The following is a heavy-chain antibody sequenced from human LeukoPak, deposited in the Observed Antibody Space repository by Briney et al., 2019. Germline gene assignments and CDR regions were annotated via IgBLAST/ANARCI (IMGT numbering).Heavy chain of an antibody. Sequence: ASVKVSCKVSTYTLIELSMHWVRQAPEKGLEWMGGFDSEGGETVYAQKFQGRLTMTEDTSTDTAYMELSSLRSEDTAVYYCATGTTDYFDSSGYSNDAFDTWGQGTMVTVSS. CDR2: FDSEGGET. V-gene: IGHV1-24*01. D-gene: IGHD3-22*01. CDR1: TYTLIELS. CDR3: ATGTTDYFDSSGYSNDAFDT. J-gene: IGHJ3*02.